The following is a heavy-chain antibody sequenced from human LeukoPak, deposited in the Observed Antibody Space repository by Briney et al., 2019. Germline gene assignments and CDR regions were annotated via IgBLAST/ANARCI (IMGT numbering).Heavy chain of an antibody. CDR1: GFTFGDYA. J-gene: IGHJ4*02. D-gene: IGHD3-22*01. CDR3: TTVRGMIVVGPFDY. V-gene: IGHV3-49*03. CDR2: IRSKAYGGTT. Sequence: GGSLRLSCTASGFTFGDYAMSWFRQAPGKGLEWVGFIRSKAYGGTTENAASVKGRFTISRDDSKSIAYLQMNSLKTEDTAVYYCTTVRGMIVVGPFDYWGQGTLVTVSS.